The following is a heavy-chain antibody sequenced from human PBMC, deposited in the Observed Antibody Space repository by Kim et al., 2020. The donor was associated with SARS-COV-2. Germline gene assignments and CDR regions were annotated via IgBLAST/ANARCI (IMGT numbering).Heavy chain of an antibody. J-gene: IGHJ6*02. D-gene: IGHD6-13*01. V-gene: IGHV3-30*02. Sequence: GRFTISRDHSKNTLYLQMNSLRAEDTAVYYCAKDLYTAAAGNIYYYGMDVWGQGTTVTVFS. CDR3: AKDLYTAAAGNIYYYGMDV.